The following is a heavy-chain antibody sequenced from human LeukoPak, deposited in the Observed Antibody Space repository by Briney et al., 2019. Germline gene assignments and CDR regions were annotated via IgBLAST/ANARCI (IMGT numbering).Heavy chain of an antibody. J-gene: IGHJ4*02. D-gene: IGHD3-10*01. CDR3: ARAPFYGSGAFPAY. Sequence: PGGSLRLSCAASGFTFSDHYMDWARQAPGKGLEWVGRIRNKANSYTTECGASVKGRFTISRDDSKNSLYLQMNSLKTEDTAVYYCARAPFYGSGAFPAYWGQGTLVTVSS. CDR2: IRNKANSYTT. CDR1: GFTFSDHY. V-gene: IGHV3-72*01.